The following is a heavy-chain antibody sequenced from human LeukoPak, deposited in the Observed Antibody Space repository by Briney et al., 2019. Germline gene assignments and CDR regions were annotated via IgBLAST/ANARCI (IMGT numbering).Heavy chain of an antibody. CDR3: ARLSTLYDFWSGYYSNWFDP. V-gene: IGHV4-34*01. CDR2: INHSGST. J-gene: IGHJ5*02. Sequence: PSETLSLTCAVYGGSFSGYYWSWIRQPPGKGLEWIGEINHSGSTNYSPSLKSRVTISVDTSKNQFSLKLSSVTAADTAVYYCARLSTLYDFWSGYYSNWFDPWGQGTLVTVSS. D-gene: IGHD3-3*01. CDR1: GGSFSGYY.